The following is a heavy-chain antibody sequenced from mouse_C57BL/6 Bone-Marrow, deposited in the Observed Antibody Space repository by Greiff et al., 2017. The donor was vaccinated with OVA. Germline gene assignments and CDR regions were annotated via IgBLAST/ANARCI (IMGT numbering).Heavy chain of an antibody. D-gene: IGHD2-3*01. Sequence: QVQLQQPGAELVKPGASVKLSCKASGYTFTSYWMHWVKPRPGQGLEWIGMIHPNSGSTNYNEKFKSKATLTVDKSSSTAYMQLSSLTSEDSAVDYCARCDGYPFDYWGQGTTLTVSS. CDR2: IHPNSGST. CDR3: ARCDGYPFDY. CDR1: GYTFTSYW. J-gene: IGHJ2*01. V-gene: IGHV1-64*01.